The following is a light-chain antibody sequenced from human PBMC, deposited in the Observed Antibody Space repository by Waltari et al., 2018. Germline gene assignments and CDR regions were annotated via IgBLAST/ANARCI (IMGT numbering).Light chain of an antibody. Sequence: QSALPQPASVSGSPGQSITISCTGTSSDVGGSNYGSWYQQHPGKAPKLMIYDVSKRPSGVSNRFSGSKSGNTASLTISGLQAEDEADYYCSSYTSSLGVVFGGGTKLTVL. V-gene: IGLV2-14*03. CDR2: DVS. J-gene: IGLJ2*01. CDR1: SSDVGGSNY. CDR3: SSYTSSLGVV.